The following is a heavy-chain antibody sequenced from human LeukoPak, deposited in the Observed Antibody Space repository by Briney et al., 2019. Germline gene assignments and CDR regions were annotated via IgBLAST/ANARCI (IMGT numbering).Heavy chain of an antibody. CDR2: INPNSGGT. Sequence: ASVKVSCKASGYTFTGYYMHWVRQAPGQGLEWMGWINPNSGGTNYAQKFHGRVTMTRDTSISTAYMELSRLRSDDTAVYYCARCHPSGCVFDYWGQGTLVTVSS. D-gene: IGHD2-21*01. CDR1: GYTFTGYY. J-gene: IGHJ4*02. CDR3: ARCHPSGCVFDY. V-gene: IGHV1-2*02.